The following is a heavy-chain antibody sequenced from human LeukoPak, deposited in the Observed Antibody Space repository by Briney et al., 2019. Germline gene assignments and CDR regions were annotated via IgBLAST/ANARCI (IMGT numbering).Heavy chain of an antibody. CDR3: AGDPSLYYYDSSGYHPPKY. J-gene: IGHJ4*02. V-gene: IGHV3-30-3*01. CDR2: ISYDGSNK. D-gene: IGHD3-22*01. Sequence: GGSLRLSCAASGFTFSSYAMHWVRQAPGKGLEWVAVISYDGSNKYYADSVKGRFTISRDNSKNTLYLQMNSLRAEDTAVYYCAGDPSLYYYDSSGYHPPKYWGQGTLVTVSS. CDR1: GFTFSSYA.